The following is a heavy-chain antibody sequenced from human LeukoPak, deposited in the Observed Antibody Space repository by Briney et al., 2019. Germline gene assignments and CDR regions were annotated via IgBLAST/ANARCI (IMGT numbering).Heavy chain of an antibody. D-gene: IGHD3-22*01. CDR3: DRGPNYYPGSDPFGL. CDR2: INQDGSTR. J-gene: IGHJ4*02. CDR1: GFTLRNHC. V-gene: IGHV3-7*05. Sequence: GGSLRHSCVASGFTLRNHCMMWVRQAPGKGLEWVANINQDGSTRHYLDSVRGRFTISRDNTRNSLFLEMNSLRAEDSALYYCDRGPNYYPGSDPFGLWRQGTLVTVSS.